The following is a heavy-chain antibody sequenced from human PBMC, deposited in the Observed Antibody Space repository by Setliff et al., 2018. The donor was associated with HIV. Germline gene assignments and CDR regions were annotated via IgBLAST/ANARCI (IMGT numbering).Heavy chain of an antibody. D-gene: IGHD4-4*01. V-gene: IGHV7-4-1*02. CDR3: ARMATVYYYYMDV. J-gene: IGHJ6*03. Sequence: VASVKVSCKASGYTFSDYYMHWVRQAPGQGLEWMGWINTNTGNPTYAQGFTGRFVFSLDTSVGTAYLQISSLKAEDTAVYYCARMATVYYYYMDVWGKGTTVTVSS. CDR1: GYTFSDYY. CDR2: INTNTGNP.